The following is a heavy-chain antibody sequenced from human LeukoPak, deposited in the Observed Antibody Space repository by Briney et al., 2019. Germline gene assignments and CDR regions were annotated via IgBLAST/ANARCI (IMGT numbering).Heavy chain of an antibody. J-gene: IGHJ5*02. CDR2: IYHSGST. CDR1: GYSISSGYY. V-gene: IGHV4-38-2*01. CDR3: ARLFGPSGFGVVLWFDP. Sequence: SETLSLTCAVSGYSISSGYYWGWIRQPPGKGLEWIGSIYHSGSTYYNLSLKSRVTISVDTSKNQFSLKLSSVTAADTAVYYCARLFGPSGFGVVLWFDPWGQGTLVTVSS. D-gene: IGHD3-3*01.